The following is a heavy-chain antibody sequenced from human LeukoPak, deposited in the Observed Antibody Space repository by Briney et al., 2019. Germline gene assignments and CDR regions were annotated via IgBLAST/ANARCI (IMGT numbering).Heavy chain of an antibody. J-gene: IGHJ4*02. D-gene: IGHD5-18*01. Sequence: PSETLSLSCTVSGGSISTYYWSWIRQPPGKGLEWIGYIYYSGSTNYNPSLKSRVTFSVDTSNNQFSLKLTSVTAADTAVYYCARAQSRGYSYGPFDYWGQGTLVTVSS. CDR1: GGSISTYY. V-gene: IGHV4-59*12. CDR2: IYYSGST. CDR3: ARAQSRGYSYGPFDY.